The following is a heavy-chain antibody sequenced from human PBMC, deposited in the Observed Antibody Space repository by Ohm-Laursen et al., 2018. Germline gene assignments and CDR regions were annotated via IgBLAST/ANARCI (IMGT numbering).Heavy chain of an antibody. CDR3: AKDHCTNGVCYTPHNWFDP. CDR2: TSYDGINN. Sequence: SLRLSCAASGFTFNNYGMHWVRQAPGKGLEWVAVTSYDGINNYYADSVKGRFTISRDNAKNTLYLQMNSLRAEDTAVYYCAKDHCTNGVCYTPHNWFDPWGQGTLVTVSS. D-gene: IGHD2-8*01. CDR1: GFTFNNYG. V-gene: IGHV3-30*18. J-gene: IGHJ5*02.